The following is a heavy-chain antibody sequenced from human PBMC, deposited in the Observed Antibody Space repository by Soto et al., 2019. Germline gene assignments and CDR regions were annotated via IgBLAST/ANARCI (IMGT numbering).Heavy chain of an antibody. Sequence: ASVKVSCKASGYTFTGYYMHWVRQAPGQGLEWMGWINPNSGGTNYAQKFQGWVTMTRDTSISTAYMELSRLRSDDTAVYYCARDFMRYDILTGYYDYYYGMDVWGQGTTVTSP. CDR2: INPNSGGT. D-gene: IGHD3-9*01. J-gene: IGHJ6*02. CDR3: ARDFMRYDILTGYYDYYYGMDV. CDR1: GYTFTGYY. V-gene: IGHV1-2*04.